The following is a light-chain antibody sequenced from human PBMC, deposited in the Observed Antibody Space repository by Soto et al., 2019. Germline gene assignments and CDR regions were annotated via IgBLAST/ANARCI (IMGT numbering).Light chain of an antibody. CDR2: EGS. V-gene: IGLV2-23*01. CDR3: CSYASSSTYV. CDR1: SSDVGNYNL. Sequence: QSVLTQPASVSGSPGQSITISCTGTSSDVGNYNLVSWYQQHPGKAPKLMIYEGSKRPSGVSNRFSGAKSGNTASLTISGLQDEDESDYYCCSYASSSTYVFGTGTKLTVL. J-gene: IGLJ1*01.